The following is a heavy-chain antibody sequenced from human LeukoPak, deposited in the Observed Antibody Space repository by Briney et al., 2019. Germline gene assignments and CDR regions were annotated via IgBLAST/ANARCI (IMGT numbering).Heavy chain of an antibody. CDR3: VRNSGTYRGHGLDV. Sequence: GGSLRLSCTASGFPFRDHAMSWVRQAPGKGLEWVGFIRTNPNGATVEYAASVKARFTISRDDSKNIAYLEMNSLKTEDTAVYYCVRNSGTYRGHGLDVWGQGTTVTVSS. CDR2: IRTNPNGATV. D-gene: IGHD1-26*01. V-gene: IGHV3-49*04. J-gene: IGHJ6*02. CDR1: GFPFRDHA.